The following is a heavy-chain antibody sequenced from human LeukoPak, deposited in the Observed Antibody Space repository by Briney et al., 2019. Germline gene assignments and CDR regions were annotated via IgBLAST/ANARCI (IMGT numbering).Heavy chain of an antibody. J-gene: IGHJ4*02. CDR3: AREGGGYCTNGVCPFDFDY. CDR2: IKQDGSEK. Sequence: PAGSLRLSCAASGFTFSSYWMSWIRQAPGKGLEWVANIKQDGSEKYYVDSVKGRFTISRDNAKNSLYLQMNSLRAEDTAVYYCAREGGGYCTNGVCPFDFDYWGQGTLVTVSS. CDR1: GFTFSSYW. V-gene: IGHV3-7*01. D-gene: IGHD2-8*01.